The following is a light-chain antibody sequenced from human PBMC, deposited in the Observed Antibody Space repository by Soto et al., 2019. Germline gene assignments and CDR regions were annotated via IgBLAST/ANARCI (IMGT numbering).Light chain of an antibody. CDR2: EVS. J-gene: IGLJ1*01. V-gene: IGLV2-8*01. CDR1: SSDVGAYNY. Sequence: QSVLTQPTSASGSPGQSVTISCTGTSSDVGAYNYVSWYQQLPGKAPKLIIYEVSKRPSGVPDRFSGSKSGNTASLTVSGLQAEDEADYYCISYAGTYSFFYVFGTGTKVTVL. CDR3: ISYAGTYSFFYV.